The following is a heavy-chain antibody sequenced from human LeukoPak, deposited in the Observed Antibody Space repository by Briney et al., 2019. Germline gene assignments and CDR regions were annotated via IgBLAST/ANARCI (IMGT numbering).Heavy chain of an antibody. CDR1: GYTFTSYG. CDR2: ISAYNGNT. J-gene: IGHJ4*02. Sequence: ASVKVSCKASGYTFTSYGISWVRRAPGQGLEWMGWISAYNGNTNYAQKLQGRVTMTTDTSTSTAYMELRSLRSDDTAVYYCACIVGATTKRGSVYFDYWGQGTLVTVSS. CDR3: ACIVGATTKRGSVYFDY. D-gene: IGHD1-26*01. V-gene: IGHV1-18*01.